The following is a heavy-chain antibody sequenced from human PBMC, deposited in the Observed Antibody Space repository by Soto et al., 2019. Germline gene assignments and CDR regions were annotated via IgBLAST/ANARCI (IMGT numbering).Heavy chain of an antibody. Sequence: EVQLWESGGGLVQPGGSLRLSCAVSGFTFSSHVMSWVRQAPGKGLEWVSAISGTGGTYYADSVKGRFTISRDNSKNALYLQMNNLRCEDTAVYYCAKDRRGAYCSGGICYSPDYWGQGTLVIVSS. J-gene: IGHJ4*02. V-gene: IGHV3-23*01. D-gene: IGHD2-15*01. CDR3: AKDRRGAYCSGGICYSPDY. CDR1: GFTFSSHV. CDR2: ISGTGGT.